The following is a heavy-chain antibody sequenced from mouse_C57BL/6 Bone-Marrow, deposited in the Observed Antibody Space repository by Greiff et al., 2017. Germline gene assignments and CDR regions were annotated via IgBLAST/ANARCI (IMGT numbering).Heavy chain of an antibody. J-gene: IGHJ3*01. V-gene: IGHV6-6*01. D-gene: IGHD3-3*01. Sequence: EVKLEESGGGLVQPGGSMKLSCAASGFTFSDAWMDWVRQSPEKGLEWVALIRNKANNHATYYAESVKGRFTISRDDSKSSVYLQMNSLRPEDTGIYYCTGWERVRFAYGGQGTLVTVSA. CDR2: IRNKANNHAT. CDR1: GFTFSDAW. CDR3: TGWERVRFAY.